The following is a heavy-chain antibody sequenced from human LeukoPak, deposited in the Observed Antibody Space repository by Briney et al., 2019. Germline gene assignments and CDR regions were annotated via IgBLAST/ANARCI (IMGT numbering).Heavy chain of an antibody. CDR1: GDSISSYY. V-gene: IGHV4-59*01. Sequence: SETLSLTCTVSGDSISSYYWSWIRQPPGKGLDWIGYIFYSGSTNYNPSLKSRVTISVDTSKSQFSLKLSSVTAADTAIYYCARYNSGWSYFDYWGQGTLVNVSS. CDR3: ARYNSGWSYFDY. J-gene: IGHJ4*02. D-gene: IGHD6-19*01. CDR2: IFYSGST.